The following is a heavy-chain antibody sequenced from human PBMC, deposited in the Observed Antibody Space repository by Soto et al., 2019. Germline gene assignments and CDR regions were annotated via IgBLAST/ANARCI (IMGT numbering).Heavy chain of an antibody. CDR3: AQTEDGDRSSTPAGWFDA. CDR2: IFSNDER. V-gene: IGHV2-26*01. D-gene: IGHD3-22*01. Sequence: QVTLKESGPVLVKPTETLTLTCTVSGFSLSNAGMGVSWIRQPPGKALEWLAHIFSNDERRFSTSLKNRLTISKDTFNSQVVLIMTNMDPVDTATYYCAQTEDGDRSSTPAGWFDAWGQGTLVTVSS. J-gene: IGHJ5*02. CDR1: GFSLSNAGMG.